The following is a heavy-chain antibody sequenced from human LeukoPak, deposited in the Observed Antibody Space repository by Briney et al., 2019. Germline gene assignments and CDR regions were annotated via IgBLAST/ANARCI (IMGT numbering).Heavy chain of an antibody. V-gene: IGHV5-51*01. J-gene: IGHJ3*01. CDR1: GYSFASYW. D-gene: IGHD4-17*01. CDR3: ARHDYSGYIWAYHF. CDR2: IYPGDSDT. Sequence: GESLKISCKGSGYSFASYWIGWVRQMPGKGLEWMGIIYPGDSDTKYSPSFQGQVTISADKSINTAYLQWSSLKASDTAMYYCARHDYSGYIWAYHFWGQGTTVTVSS.